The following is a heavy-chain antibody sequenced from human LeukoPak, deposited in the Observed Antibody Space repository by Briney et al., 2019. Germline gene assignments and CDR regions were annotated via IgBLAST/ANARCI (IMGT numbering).Heavy chain of an antibody. CDR3: AREGVATSPFDY. CDR1: GFTFSSYS. Sequence: PGGSLRLSCAASGFTFSSYSMTWVRQAPGKGLEWVSSISSSSSYIYYADSVKGRFTISRDNAKNSLYLQMNSLRAEDTAVYYCAREGVATSPFDYWGQGTLVTVSS. CDR2: ISSSSSYI. D-gene: IGHD5-24*01. V-gene: IGHV3-21*01. J-gene: IGHJ4*02.